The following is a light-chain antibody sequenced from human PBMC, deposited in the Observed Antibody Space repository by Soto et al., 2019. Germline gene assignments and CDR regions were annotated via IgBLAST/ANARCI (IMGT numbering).Light chain of an antibody. J-gene: IGKJ4*01. CDR3: QQFNTYPALT. V-gene: IGKV1-13*02. CDR1: QGISSA. Sequence: ATQLTQSPSSLSASVGDRVTITCRASQGISSALAWYQQKPGKSPNLLIYDVSSLESGVPSRFSGSGSGTDFTLTISSLQPEDFATYYCQQFNTYPALTFGGGTKVEIK. CDR2: DVS.